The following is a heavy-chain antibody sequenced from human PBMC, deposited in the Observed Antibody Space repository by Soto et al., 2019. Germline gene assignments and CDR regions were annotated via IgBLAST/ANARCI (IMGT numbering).Heavy chain of an antibody. Sequence: GWSVRFSXPTSGFSFSSYPMSWVLQAPGKGLEWVSAISGSGGSTYYADSAKGRFTISRDNSKNTLYLQMNSLRAEDTAVYYCAKVPYLWFGPPFDCCGQGTLVPVS. CDR3: AKVPYLWFGPPFDC. CDR1: GFSFSSYP. D-gene: IGHD3-10*01. V-gene: IGHV3-23*01. J-gene: IGHJ4*02. CDR2: ISGSGGST.